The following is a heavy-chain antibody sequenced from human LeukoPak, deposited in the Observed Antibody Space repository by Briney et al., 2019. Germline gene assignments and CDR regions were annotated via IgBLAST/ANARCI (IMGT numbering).Heavy chain of an antibody. V-gene: IGHV4-59*12. D-gene: IGHD6-13*01. CDR3: ARVHSSSWFEPDWYFDL. Sequence: SETLSLTCTVSGGSISSYYWSWIRQPPGKGLEWIGYIYYSGSTNYNPSLKSRVTISVDTSKNQFSLQLNSVTPEDTAVYYCARVHSSSWFEPDWYFDLWGRGTLVTVSS. CDR2: IYYSGST. J-gene: IGHJ2*01. CDR1: GGSISSYY.